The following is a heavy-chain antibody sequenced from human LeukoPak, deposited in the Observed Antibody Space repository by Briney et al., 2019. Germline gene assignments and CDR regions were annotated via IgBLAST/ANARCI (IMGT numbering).Heavy chain of an antibody. J-gene: IGHJ4*02. V-gene: IGHV3-15*01. D-gene: IGHD5-12*01. CDR1: GFMLSNAW. Sequence: XGSLRLSCAASGFMLSNAWMNWVRQAPGKGLEWVGRIKSKTEGGTTDYAAPVKGRFTISRDDSQNTVDLQISSLTAEDTAMYFCTTTYIVASTRKFGDYWGQGTLVVVSS. CDR3: TTTYIVASTRKFGDY. CDR2: IKSKTEGGTT.